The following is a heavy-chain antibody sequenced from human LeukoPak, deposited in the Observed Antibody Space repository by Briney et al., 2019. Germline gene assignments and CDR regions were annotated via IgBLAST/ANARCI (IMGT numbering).Heavy chain of an antibody. CDR2: IYYSGST. V-gene: IGHV4-59*12. Sequence: SETLSLTCTVSGGSINNYYRSWIRQPPGKGLEWIGYIYYSGSTNYNPSLKSRVTISVDTSKNQFSLKLSSVTAADTAVYYCARGYSSGLIDYWGQGTLVTVSS. D-gene: IGHD6-19*01. CDR1: GGSINNYY. CDR3: ARGYSSGLIDY. J-gene: IGHJ4*02.